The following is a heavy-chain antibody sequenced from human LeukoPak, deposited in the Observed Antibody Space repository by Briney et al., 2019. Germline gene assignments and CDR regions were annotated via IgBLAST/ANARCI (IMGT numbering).Heavy chain of an antibody. J-gene: IGHJ3*02. D-gene: IGHD3-16*01. CDR2: MRYDGSSK. Sequence: PGGSLRLSCAASGFAFSSYGMTWVRQAPGKGLEWVAFMRYDGSSKFYTDSVKGRFTISRDNSKNTLYLQMNSLRAEDTAVYYCAKDFIYGGWGNGFDIWGQGTMVTVSS. CDR3: AKDFIYGGWGNGFDI. CDR1: GFAFSSYG. V-gene: IGHV3-30*02.